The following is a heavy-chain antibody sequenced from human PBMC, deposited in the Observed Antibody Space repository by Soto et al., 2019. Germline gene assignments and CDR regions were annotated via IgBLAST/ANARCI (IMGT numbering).Heavy chain of an antibody. CDR1: GFTFSSYG. Sequence: GSLRLSCAASGFTFSSYGMHWVRQAPGKGLEWVAVIWYDGSNKYYADSVKGRFTISRDNSKNTLYLQMNSLRAEDTAVYYCAKYYMVTRSPFDYWGQGTLVTVSS. CDR2: IWYDGSNK. V-gene: IGHV3-33*06. CDR3: AKYYMVTRSPFDY. D-gene: IGHD5-18*01. J-gene: IGHJ4*02.